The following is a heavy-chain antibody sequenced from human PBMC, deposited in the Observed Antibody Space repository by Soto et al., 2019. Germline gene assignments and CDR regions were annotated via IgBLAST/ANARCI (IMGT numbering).Heavy chain of an antibody. J-gene: IGHJ4*01. CDR3: TTDSRTTLPEIRFDY. CDR2: VKSKADGGSG. D-gene: IGHD1-26*01. Sequence: PGGSLRLSCAASGFTFSNAWINWVRQVPGKGLEWVGRVKSKADGGSGDYAAPVKGRFVVSRDDSKDIVYLQMNSLKIEDTGFYYCTTDSRTTLPEIRFDYWGHGTQVTVSS. V-gene: IGHV3-15*07. CDR1: GFTFSNAW.